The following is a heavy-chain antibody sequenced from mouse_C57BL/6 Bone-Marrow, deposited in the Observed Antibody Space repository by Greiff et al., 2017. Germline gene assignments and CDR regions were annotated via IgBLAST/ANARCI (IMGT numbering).Heavy chain of an antibody. CDR1: GFTFSSYA. CDR3: ARDQGDYDFDY. V-gene: IGHV5-4*01. D-gene: IGHD2-4*01. Sequence: DVKLVESGGGLVKPGGSLKLSCAASGFTFSSYAMSWVRQTPEKRLEWVATISDGGSYTYYPDNVKGRFTISRDNAKNNLYLQMSHLKSEDTAMYYCARDQGDYDFDYWGQGTTLTVSS. J-gene: IGHJ2*01. CDR2: ISDGGSYT.